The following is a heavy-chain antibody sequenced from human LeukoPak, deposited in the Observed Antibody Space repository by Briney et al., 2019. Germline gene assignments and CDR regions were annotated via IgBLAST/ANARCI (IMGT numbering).Heavy chain of an antibody. V-gene: IGHV3-7*01. Sequence: GGSLRLSCAASGFTFSSYGMSWVRQAPGKGLAWVANIKQDGSEKYYVDSVKGRFTISRDNAKNSLSLQMNSLRAEDTAVYYRARDLPDYAITFGGVIAPFDYWGQGTLVTVSS. CDR3: ARDLPDYAITFGGVIAPFDY. CDR1: GFTFSSYG. D-gene: IGHD3-16*02. CDR2: IKQDGSEK. J-gene: IGHJ4*02.